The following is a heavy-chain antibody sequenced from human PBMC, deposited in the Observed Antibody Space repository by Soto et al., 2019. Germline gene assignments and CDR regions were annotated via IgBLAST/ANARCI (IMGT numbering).Heavy chain of an antibody. D-gene: IGHD6-6*01. CDR1: GFTFSSYD. V-gene: IGHV3-13*01. Sequence: SLRLSCAASGFTFSSYDMHWVRQATGKGLEWVSAIGTAGDTYYPGSVKGRFTISRENAKNSLYLQMNSLRAGDTAVYYCARVRGIAARPTYYYGMDVWGQGTTVTVSS. CDR3: ARVRGIAARPTYYYGMDV. CDR2: IGTAGDT. J-gene: IGHJ6*02.